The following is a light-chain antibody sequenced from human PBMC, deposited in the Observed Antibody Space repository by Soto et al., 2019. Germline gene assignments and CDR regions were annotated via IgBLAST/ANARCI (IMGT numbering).Light chain of an antibody. J-gene: IGLJ2*01. CDR3: QAWESSPVV. V-gene: IGLV3-1*01. Sequence: SYELTQPPSVSVSPGQTASITCSGDKLGDKYACWYQQKPGQSPVLVIYQDSKRPSGIPERFSGSNSGNTATLTITGTQSMDEYGYYGQAWESSPVVFGGGTELTVL. CDR2: QDS. CDR1: KLGDKY.